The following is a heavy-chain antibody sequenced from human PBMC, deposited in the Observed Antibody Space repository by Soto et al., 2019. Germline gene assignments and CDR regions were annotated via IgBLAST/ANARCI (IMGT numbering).Heavy chain of an antibody. CDR2: INHSGST. J-gene: IGHJ5*02. D-gene: IGHD3-10*01. V-gene: IGHV4-34*01. Sequence: SETLSLTCAVYGGSFSGYYWSWIRQPPGKGLEWIGEINHSGSTNYNPSLKSRVTISVDTSKNQFSLKLSSVTAADTAVYYCARGYYGSGSYYNRPGNWFDPWGQGTLVTVSS. CDR3: ARGYYGSGSYYNRPGNWFDP. CDR1: GGSFSGYY.